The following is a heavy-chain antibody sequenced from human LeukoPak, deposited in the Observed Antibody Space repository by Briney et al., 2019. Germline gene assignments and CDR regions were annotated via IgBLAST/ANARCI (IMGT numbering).Heavy chain of an antibody. V-gene: IGHV4-34*01. CDR1: GGSFSGYY. D-gene: IGHD2-2*01. CDR2: INHSGST. CDR3: ARGFLVRKNQDYDIVVVPAASASWFDP. J-gene: IGHJ5*02. Sequence: PSETLSLTCAVYGGSFSGYYWSWIRQPPGKGLEWIGEINHSGSTNYNPSLKSRVTISVDTSKNQFSLKLSSVTAVDTAVYYCARGFLVRKNQDYDIVVVPAASASWFDPWGQGTLVTVSS.